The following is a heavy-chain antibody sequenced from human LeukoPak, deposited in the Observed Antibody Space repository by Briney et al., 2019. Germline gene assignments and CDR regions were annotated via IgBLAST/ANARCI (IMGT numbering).Heavy chain of an antibody. CDR2: INWNGGST. D-gene: IGHD5-12*01. CDR1: GFTFDDYG. V-gene: IGHV3-20*04. J-gene: IGHJ4*02. Sequence: PGGSLRLSCAASGFTFDDYGMSWVRQAPGKGLEWVSGINWNGGSTGYADSVKGRFTISRYNAKNSLHMQMNSLRAEDTDLYYCARWGRRWGGIDYWGQGTLVTVSS. CDR3: ARWGRRWGGIDY.